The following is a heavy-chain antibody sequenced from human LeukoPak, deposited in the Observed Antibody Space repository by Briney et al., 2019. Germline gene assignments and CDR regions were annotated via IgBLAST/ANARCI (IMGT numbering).Heavy chain of an antibody. J-gene: IGHJ4*02. CDR3: ATYFLDTSARD. CDR1: GYTFTSYY. CDR2: INPSGGST. V-gene: IGHV1-46*01. D-gene: IGHD3-22*01. Sequence: GASVKVSCKASGYTFTSYYMHWVRQAPGQGLEWMGIINPSGGSTSYAQKFQGRVTMTSDTSISTGYMELSSLRSDDTAVYYCATYFLDTSARDWGQGTLVTVSS.